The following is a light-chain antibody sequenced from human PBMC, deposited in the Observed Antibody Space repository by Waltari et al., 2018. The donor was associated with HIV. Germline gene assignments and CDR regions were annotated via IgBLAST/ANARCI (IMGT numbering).Light chain of an antibody. V-gene: IGKV1-12*01. J-gene: IGKJ1*01. Sequence: DIQMTQSPTSVSASVGDSVTNTCRASQGINSWLAWYQQRPGEPPKLLIYAASSLQSGVPSRFSGRGSGTDFTLTISSLQPEDFATYYCQQTDSFPRTFGQGTKVDIK. CDR1: QGINSW. CDR3: QQTDSFPRT. CDR2: AAS.